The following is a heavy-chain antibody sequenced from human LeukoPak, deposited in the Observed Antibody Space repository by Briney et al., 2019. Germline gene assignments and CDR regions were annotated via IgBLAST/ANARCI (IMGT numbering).Heavy chain of an antibody. CDR1: GYTFTSYG. J-gene: IGHJ4*02. Sequence: ASVKVSCKASGYTFTSYGISWVRQAPGQGLEWMGWMNPNSGNTGYAQKFQGRVTMTRNTSISTAYMELSSLRSEDTAVYYCARVLKDYDILTGYYSSLDYWGQGTLVTVSS. CDR3: ARVLKDYDILTGYYSSLDY. D-gene: IGHD3-9*01. CDR2: MNPNSGNT. V-gene: IGHV1-8*02.